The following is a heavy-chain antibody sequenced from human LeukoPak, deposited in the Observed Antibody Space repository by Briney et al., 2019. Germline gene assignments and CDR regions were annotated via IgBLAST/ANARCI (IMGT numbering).Heavy chain of an antibody. D-gene: IGHD6-13*01. J-gene: IGHJ4*02. Sequence: GPVKVSCKASRYTFTSYDINWVRQAAGQGLEWMGWMNPNSGNTGYAQKFQGRVTMTRNTSISTAYMELSSLRSEDTAVYYCARYSSSWDDYWGQGTLVTVSS. CDR3: ARYSSSWDDY. CDR2: MNPNSGNT. CDR1: RYTFTSYD. V-gene: IGHV1-8*01.